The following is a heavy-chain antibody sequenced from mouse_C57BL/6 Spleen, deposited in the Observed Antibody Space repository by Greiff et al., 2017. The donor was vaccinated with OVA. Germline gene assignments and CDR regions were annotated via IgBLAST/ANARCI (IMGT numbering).Heavy chain of an antibody. Sequence: EVKLMEPGAELVKPGASVKLSCTASGFTIKDYYMHWVKQRTEQGLEWIGRIDPEDGETKYAPKFQGKATITADTSSNTAYLPLSSLTSEDTAVYYCAYPLYDLFDYWGQGATLTVSS. CDR2: IDPEDGET. J-gene: IGHJ2*01. CDR3: AYPLYDLFDY. CDR1: GFTIKDYY. V-gene: IGHV14-2*01. D-gene: IGHD2-3*01.